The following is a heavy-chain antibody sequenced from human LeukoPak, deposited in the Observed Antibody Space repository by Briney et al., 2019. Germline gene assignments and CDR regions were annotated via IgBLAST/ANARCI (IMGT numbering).Heavy chain of an antibody. CDR2: IDRDGSTT. CDR1: GFTFSSYW. V-gene: IGHV3-74*01. CDR3: ARRYGDSSGLLPAYYFDY. J-gene: IGHJ4*02. D-gene: IGHD4-17*01. Sequence: GGSLRLSCAASGFTFSSYWMHWVRQAPGKGLVWVSLIDRDGSTTIYADSVKGRFTISRDNAKNTVYLQMNSLRAEDTAVYYCARRYGDSSGLLPAYYFDYWGQGTLVTVSS.